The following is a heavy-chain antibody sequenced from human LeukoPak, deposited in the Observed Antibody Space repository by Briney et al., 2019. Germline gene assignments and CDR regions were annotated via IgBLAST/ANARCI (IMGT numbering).Heavy chain of an antibody. Sequence: GGSLRLSCTASGFTFGDDGMSWFRQAPGKGLEWVGFIRSKAYGGTTEYAASVKGRFTISRDDSKSIAYLQMNSLKTEDTAVYYCTRASPPDYYYYGMDVWGQGTTVTVSS. CDR2: IRSKAYGGTT. CDR3: TRASPPDYYYYGMDV. V-gene: IGHV3-49*03. J-gene: IGHJ6*02. CDR1: GFTFGDDG.